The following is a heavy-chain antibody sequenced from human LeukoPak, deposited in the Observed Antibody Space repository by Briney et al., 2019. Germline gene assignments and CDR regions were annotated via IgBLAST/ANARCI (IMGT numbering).Heavy chain of an antibody. D-gene: IGHD6-19*01. CDR2: IYYSGSN. CDR1: GGSISSYY. J-gene: IGHJ4*02. Sequence: TETLSLTCTVSGGSISSYYWSWIRQPPGQGLEWIGCIYYSGSNNYNPSLKSRVTISVDTSKNQISLKLGSVTAADTTVFYCSGDPYSSGWYYFDYWGQGTLVTVSS. V-gene: IGHV4-59*01. CDR3: SGDPYSSGWYYFDY.